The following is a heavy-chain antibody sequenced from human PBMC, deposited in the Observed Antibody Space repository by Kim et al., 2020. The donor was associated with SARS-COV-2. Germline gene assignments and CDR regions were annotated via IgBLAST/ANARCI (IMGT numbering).Heavy chain of an antibody. J-gene: IGHJ5*02. D-gene: IGHD3-10*01. CDR1: GFTFSSYS. Sequence: GGSLRLSCAASGFTFSSYSMNWVRQAPGKGLEWVSSISSSSSYIYYADSVKGRFTISRDNAKNSLYLQMNSLRAEDTAVYYCARDGAVWFGESWFDPWGQGTLVTVSS. V-gene: IGHV3-21*01. CDR3: ARDGAVWFGESWFDP. CDR2: ISSSSSYI.